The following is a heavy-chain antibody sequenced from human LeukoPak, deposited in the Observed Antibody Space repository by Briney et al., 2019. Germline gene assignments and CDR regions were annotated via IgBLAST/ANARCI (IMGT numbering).Heavy chain of an antibody. J-gene: IGHJ4*02. Sequence: SETLSLTCTVSSGSISSSSYYWGWIRQPPGKGLEWIGEINHSGSTNYNPSLKSRVTISVDTSKNQFSLKLSSVTAADTAVYYCARGSSYGFDYWGQGTLVTVSS. CDR2: INHSGST. CDR3: ARGSSYGFDY. V-gene: IGHV4-39*07. D-gene: IGHD5-18*01. CDR1: SGSISSSSYY.